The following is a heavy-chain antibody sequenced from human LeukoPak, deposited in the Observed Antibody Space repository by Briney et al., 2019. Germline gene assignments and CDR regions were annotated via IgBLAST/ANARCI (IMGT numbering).Heavy chain of an antibody. D-gene: IGHD2-15*01. CDR2: VYYSGST. Sequence: SETLSLTCTVSGGSSNNYYWSWIRQPPGKELEWIGYVYYSGSTTYNPSLHSRVTISVDTSKNQFSLKLNSVTAADTAFYYCARGLLGSKGIFVYWGQGTLVTVSS. CDR1: GGSSNNYY. V-gene: IGHV4-59*01. CDR3: ARGLLGSKGIFVY. J-gene: IGHJ4*02.